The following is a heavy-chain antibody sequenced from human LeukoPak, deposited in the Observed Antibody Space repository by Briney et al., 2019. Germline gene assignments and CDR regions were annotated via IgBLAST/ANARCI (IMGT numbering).Heavy chain of an antibody. CDR2: ISTSGSA. V-gene: IGHV4-61*01. D-gene: IGHD6-13*01. CDR1: GGSISSSSYY. J-gene: IGHJ4*02. Sequence: SETLSLTCTVSGGSISSSSYYWGWIRQPPGKVLEWIGYISTSGSAYYNPSLESRVTISGDTSKNQFSLRLSSVTAADTAVYYCARERGSSSWHDYWGQGTLVTVSS. CDR3: ARERGSSSWHDY.